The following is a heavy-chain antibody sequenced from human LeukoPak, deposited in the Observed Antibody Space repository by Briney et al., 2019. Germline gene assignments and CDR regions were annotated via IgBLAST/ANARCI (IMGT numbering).Heavy chain of an antibody. D-gene: IGHD4-11*01. J-gene: IGHJ6*02. V-gene: IGHV1-69*13. CDR3: ATFYTVTPRQHHYGMDV. Sequence: SVKVSCKASGGTFSSYAISWVRQAPGQGLEWMGGIIPIFGTANYAQKFQGRVTITADESTSTAYMELSSLRSEDTAVYYCATFYTVTPRQHHYGMDVWGQGTTVTVS. CDR1: GGTFSSYA. CDR2: IIPIFGTA.